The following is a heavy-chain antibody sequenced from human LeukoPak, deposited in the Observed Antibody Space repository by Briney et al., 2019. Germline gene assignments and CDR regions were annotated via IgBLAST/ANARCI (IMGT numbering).Heavy chain of an antibody. CDR1: GGSISGYY. CDR2: IYDSGTT. V-gene: IGHV4-59*01. Sequence: PSESLSLTCTVSGGSISGYYWSWLRQPPERGLEWIGYIYDSGTTSYNPSLKSRATISVDTSKNQFSLKLTSVTAADTAVYYCARAPELFYFDYWGQGTLVPVSS. D-gene: IGHD3-10*01. CDR3: ARAPELFYFDY. J-gene: IGHJ4*02.